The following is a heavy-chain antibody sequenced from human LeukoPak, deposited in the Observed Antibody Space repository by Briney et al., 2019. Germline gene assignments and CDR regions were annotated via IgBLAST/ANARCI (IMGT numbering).Heavy chain of an antibody. CDR2: IIPIFGTA. CDR1: GGTFSSYA. Sequence: SVKVSCKASGGTFSSYAISWVRQAPGQGLEWMGGIIPIFGTANCAQKFQGRVTITADESTSTAYMELSSLRSEDTAVYYCARDYYDSSGYYPRMGDWGQGTLVTVSS. J-gene: IGHJ4*02. D-gene: IGHD3-22*01. CDR3: ARDYYDSSGYYPRMGD. V-gene: IGHV1-69*13.